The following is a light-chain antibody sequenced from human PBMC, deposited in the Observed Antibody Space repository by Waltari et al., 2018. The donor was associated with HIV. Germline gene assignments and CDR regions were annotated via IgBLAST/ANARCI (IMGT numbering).Light chain of an antibody. CDR2: AAS. V-gene: IGKV1-NL1*01. CDR1: QGISHS. CDR3: QHSYELPYT. Sequence: DIQMTQAPSSLSASVGGRVSNTCRASQGISHSLAWYQQKPGKAPNVLLYAASKLESGVPPRFSGGGSGTDYTLTISNLLPEHFTTYYCQHSYELPYTFGQGTKLDIK. J-gene: IGKJ2*01.